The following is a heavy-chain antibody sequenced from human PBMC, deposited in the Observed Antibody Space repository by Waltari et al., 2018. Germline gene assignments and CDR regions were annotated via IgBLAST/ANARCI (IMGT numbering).Heavy chain of an antibody. V-gene: IGHV4-34*01. D-gene: IGHD2-21*02. CDR1: GGSFSGYY. Sequence: QVQLQQWGAGLLKPSETLSLTCAVYGGSFSGYYWSWIRQPPGKGPEWIGEINHSGSTNYNPSLKSRVTISVDTSKNQFSLKLSSVTAADTAVYYCARGGDPEYNWFDPWGQGTLVTVSS. J-gene: IGHJ5*02. CDR3: ARGGDPEYNWFDP. CDR2: INHSGST.